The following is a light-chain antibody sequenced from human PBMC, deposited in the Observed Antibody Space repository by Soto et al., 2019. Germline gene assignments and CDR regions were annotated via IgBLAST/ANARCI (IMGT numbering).Light chain of an antibody. CDR1: QSIDSTH. J-gene: IGKJ4*01. V-gene: IGKV3D-20*02. CDR2: GAS. Sequence: EIVLTQSPDTLSLSKGERATLSCRASQSIDSTHLVWYQQKPGQAPSLLIFGASSRATGIPDRFSGSGSGTDFTLTISSLESEDFAVYYCHQRRQWPLTFGGGTKVDIK. CDR3: HQRRQWPLT.